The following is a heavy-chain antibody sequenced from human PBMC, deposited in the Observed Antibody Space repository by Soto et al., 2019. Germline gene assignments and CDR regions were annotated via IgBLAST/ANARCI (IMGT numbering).Heavy chain of an antibody. CDR3: ARQVGFYWYFDL. CDR2: IYSGGNT. CDR1: GFTVSSSY. V-gene: IGHV3-66*04. D-gene: IGHD1-26*01. Sequence: EVQLVESGGGLVQPGGSLRLSCAASGFTVSSSYLGWVRQAPGKGLEWVSAIYSGGNTYYADSVKGRFTIPRDNSKDTLYLQMNSLRADDTAIYYCARQVGFYWYFDLWGRGTLVTVSS. J-gene: IGHJ2*01.